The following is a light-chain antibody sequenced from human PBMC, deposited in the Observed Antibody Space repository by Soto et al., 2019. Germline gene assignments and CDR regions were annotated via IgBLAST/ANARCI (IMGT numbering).Light chain of an antibody. CDR1: NANIGSNS. CDR2: DNY. CDR3: GTWDGSISGGGV. V-gene: IGLV1-51*01. Sequence: QSVLTQPPSVSAAPGQQVTISCSGSNANIGSNSVAWYQQVPGSAPKLLIYDNYHRPSGIPDRFSGSKSGTSATLAITGLQTGAEADYYCGTWDGSISGGGVFGGGTKLTVL. J-gene: IGLJ3*02.